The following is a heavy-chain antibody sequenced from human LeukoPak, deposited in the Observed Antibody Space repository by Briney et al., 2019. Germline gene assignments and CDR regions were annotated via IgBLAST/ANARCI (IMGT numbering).Heavy chain of an antibody. Sequence: GGSLRLSCAASGFTFDDYAMPWVRQAPGKGLEWVSGISWNSGSIGYADSVKGRFTISRDNAKNSLYLQMNRLRAENTAVYYXXXXISSGVWEFDYWGQGTLVTVS. D-gene: IGHD6-19*01. V-gene: IGHV3-9*01. CDR3: XXXISSGVWEFDY. J-gene: IGHJ4*02. CDR2: ISWNSGSI. CDR1: GFTFDDYA.